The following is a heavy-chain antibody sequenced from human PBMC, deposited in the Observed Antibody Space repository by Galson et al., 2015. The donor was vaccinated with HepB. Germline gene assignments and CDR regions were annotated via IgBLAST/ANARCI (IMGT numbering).Heavy chain of an antibody. V-gene: IGHV3-23*01. CDR1: GFTFSSYA. D-gene: IGHD3-3*01. CDR3: AKAYDFWSGRQDY. Sequence: SLRLSCAVSGFTFSSYAMTWVRQAPGKGLEWVSVVSGNGGSTYYADSVKGRFTISRDNSKNTVYLQMNSLRAEDTAVYYCAKAYDFWSGRQDYWGQGTLVTVSS. CDR2: VSGNGGST. J-gene: IGHJ4*02.